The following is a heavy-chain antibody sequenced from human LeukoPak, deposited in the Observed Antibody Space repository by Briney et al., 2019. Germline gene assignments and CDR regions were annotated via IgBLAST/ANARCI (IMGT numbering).Heavy chain of an antibody. J-gene: IGHJ4*02. Sequence: GGSLRLSCAASGFTFSSYSMNWVRQAPGKGLEWVSSISSSSSYIYYADSVKGRFTISRDNSKNTLYLQMNSLRAEDTAVYYCAKESGGSSYGYWLYYFDYWGQGTLVTVSS. D-gene: IGHD5-18*01. CDR3: AKESGGSSYGYWLYYFDY. CDR1: GFTFSSYS. CDR2: ISSSSSYI. V-gene: IGHV3-21*01.